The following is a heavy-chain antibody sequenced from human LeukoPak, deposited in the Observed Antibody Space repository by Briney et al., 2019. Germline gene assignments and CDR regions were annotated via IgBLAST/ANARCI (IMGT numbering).Heavy chain of an antibody. CDR3: ATGPYFEL. Sequence: SETLSLTCTVSGGSISSYYWSWIRQPPGKGLEWIGYIYYSGSTRYSPSLKSRVTISVDTSKNQFSLRLSSVTAADTAVYYCATGPYFELWGRGTLVTVSS. CDR2: IYYSGST. CDR1: GGSISSYY. J-gene: IGHJ2*01. V-gene: IGHV4-59*01.